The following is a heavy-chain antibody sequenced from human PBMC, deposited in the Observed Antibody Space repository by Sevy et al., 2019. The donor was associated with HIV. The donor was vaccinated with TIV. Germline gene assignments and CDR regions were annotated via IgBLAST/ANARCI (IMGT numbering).Heavy chain of an antibody. CDR1: GFTFSSFA. CDR3: AKKMGGGSGMAFLVDY. D-gene: IGHD5-18*01. J-gene: IGHJ4*02. CDR2: ISGTGDYT. Sequence: GGSLRLSCAASGFTFSSFAMGWVRQAPGKGLDWISVISGTGDYTYYADSVKGRFTISRDNSKNTLFLKMNSLRAEDTAIFYCAKKMGGGSGMAFLVDYWGQGTLVPVSS. V-gene: IGHV3-23*01.